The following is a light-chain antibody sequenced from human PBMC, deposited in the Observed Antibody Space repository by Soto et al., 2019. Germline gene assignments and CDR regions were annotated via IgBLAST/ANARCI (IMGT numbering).Light chain of an antibody. Sequence: EIVLTQSPGTLSLSPGERASLSYSASQSVSSNYFAWYQQKPGQAPRLLIYGASNRATGIPDRFSGSGSGTDFTLTISRLEPEDFAVYYCQQYGSFWTFGQGTKVAIK. J-gene: IGKJ1*01. CDR1: QSVSSNY. CDR2: GAS. CDR3: QQYGSFWT. V-gene: IGKV3-20*01.